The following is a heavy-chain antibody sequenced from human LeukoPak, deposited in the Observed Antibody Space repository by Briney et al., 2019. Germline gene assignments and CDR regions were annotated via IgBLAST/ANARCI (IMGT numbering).Heavy chain of an antibody. J-gene: IGHJ5*02. CDR2: INPTGDST. CDR3: ARDNSVGDNAWWFDP. CDR1: GYTFTSYY. D-gene: IGHD1-26*01. V-gene: IGHV1-46*01. Sequence: ASVKVSCKASGYTFTSYYMHWVRQAPGQGLEWMGLINPTGDSTGYAQKFQGRVTMTRDMSTSTDYMELSSLRSEDTAINYCARDNSVGDNAWWFDPWGQGTLVTVSS.